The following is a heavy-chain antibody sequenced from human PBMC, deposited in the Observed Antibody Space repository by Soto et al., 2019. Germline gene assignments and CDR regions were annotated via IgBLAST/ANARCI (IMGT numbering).Heavy chain of an antibody. D-gene: IGHD3-22*01. J-gene: IGHJ4*02. V-gene: IGHV1-18*01. CDR1: GYTFTTYG. Sequence: GASVKVSCTASGYTFTTYGMSCVRQAPGQGLDWMGWISTYNGNTKYAERLQGRVTMTTDTTTSTAYMELRSLRSDDTAVYYCARGPTDYYDNSGNYFLDYWGQGTLVTVSS. CDR2: ISTYNGNT. CDR3: ARGPTDYYDNSGNYFLDY.